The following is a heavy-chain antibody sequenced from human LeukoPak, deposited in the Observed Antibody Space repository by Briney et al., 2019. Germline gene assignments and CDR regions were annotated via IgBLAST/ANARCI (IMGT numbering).Heavy chain of an antibody. D-gene: IGHD2-2*01. CDR2: ISASGGTT. V-gene: IGHV3-23*01. Sequence: GGSLRPSCAASGFTFNNYAMSWVRQAPGKGLEWVSAISASGGTTYYADSVKGRFTISRDNSENTLFLQMNSLRAEDTAVYYCAKEPREYCSSTSCPNWFDSWGQGTLVTVSS. CDR3: AKEPREYCSSTSCPNWFDS. CDR1: GFTFNNYA. J-gene: IGHJ5*01.